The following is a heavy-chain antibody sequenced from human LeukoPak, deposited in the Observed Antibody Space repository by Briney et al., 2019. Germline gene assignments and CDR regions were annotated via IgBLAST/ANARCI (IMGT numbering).Heavy chain of an antibody. D-gene: IGHD2/OR15-2a*01. CDR2: INPNSGGT. J-gene: IGHJ3*02. Sequence: ASEKVSCKASGYTFTGYYMHWVRQAPGQGLEWMGWINPNSGGTNYAQKFRGRVTMTRDTSISTAYMELSRLRSDDTAVYYCARVREFGAFDIWGQGTMVTVSS. CDR3: ARVREFGAFDI. CDR1: GYTFTGYY. V-gene: IGHV1-2*02.